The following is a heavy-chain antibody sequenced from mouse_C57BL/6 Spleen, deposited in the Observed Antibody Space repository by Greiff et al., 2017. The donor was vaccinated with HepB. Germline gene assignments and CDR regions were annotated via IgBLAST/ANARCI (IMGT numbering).Heavy chain of an antibody. CDR1: GYTFTSYW. CDR3: ANWDY. CDR2: IDPSDSYT. D-gene: IGHD4-1*01. V-gene: IGHV1-50*01. Sequence: QVQLKQPGAELVKPGASVKLSCKASGYTFTSYWMQWVKQRPGQGLEWIGEIDPSDSYTNYNQKFKGKATLTVDTSSSTAYMQLSRLTSEDSAVYYCANWDYWGQGTTLTVSS. J-gene: IGHJ2*01.